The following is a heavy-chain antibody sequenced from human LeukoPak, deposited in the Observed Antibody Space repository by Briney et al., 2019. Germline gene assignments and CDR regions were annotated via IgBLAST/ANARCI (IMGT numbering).Heavy chain of an antibody. CDR2: MNPNSGNT. V-gene: IGHV1-8*03. CDR3: ARAITMVRGVIDWYYYYYMDV. CDR1: GYTFTSYD. D-gene: IGHD3-10*01. Sequence: ASVKVSCKASGYTFTSYDINWVRQAPGQGLEWMGWMNPNSGNTGYAQKFQGRVTITRNTSISTAYMELSSLRSEDTAVYYCARAITMVRGVIDWYYYYYMDVWGKGTTVTGSS. J-gene: IGHJ6*03.